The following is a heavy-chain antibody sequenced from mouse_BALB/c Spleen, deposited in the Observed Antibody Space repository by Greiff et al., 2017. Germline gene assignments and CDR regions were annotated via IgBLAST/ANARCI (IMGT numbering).Heavy chain of an antibody. CDR1: GFSLTGYG. CDR2: IWGDGST. J-gene: IGHJ4*01. D-gene: IGHD2-14*01. Sequence: QVQLQQSGPGLVAPSQSLSITCTVSGFSLTGYGVNWVRQPPGKGLEWLGMIWGDGSTDYNSALKSRLSISKDNSKSQVFLKMNSLQTDDTARYYCATHYRYDGKYYYAMDYWGQGTSVTVSS. CDR3: ATHYRYDGKYYYAMDY. V-gene: IGHV2-6-7*01.